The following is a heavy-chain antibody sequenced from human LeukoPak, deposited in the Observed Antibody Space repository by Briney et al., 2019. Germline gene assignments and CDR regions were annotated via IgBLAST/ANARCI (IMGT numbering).Heavy chain of an antibody. J-gene: IGHJ4*02. CDR3: AREGDSSGDFDY. CDR1: GFTFSSYA. Sequence: GRSLRLSCAASGFTFSSYAMHWVRQAPGKGLEWVAVISYDGSNKYYADSVKGRFTISRDNSKNTLYLQMNSLRAEDTAVYYCAREGDSSGDFDYWGQGTLVTVSS. CDR2: ISYDGSNK. D-gene: IGHD3-22*01. V-gene: IGHV3-30-3*01.